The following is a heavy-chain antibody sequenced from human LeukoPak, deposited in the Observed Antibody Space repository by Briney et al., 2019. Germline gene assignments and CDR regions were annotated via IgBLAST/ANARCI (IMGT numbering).Heavy chain of an antibody. CDR3: AREGRVILTGYYRRGTFDY. D-gene: IGHD3-9*01. J-gene: IGHJ4*02. CDR2: IYHSGST. CDR1: GYSISSGYY. V-gene: IGHV4-38-2*02. Sequence: SSETLSLTCTVSGYSISSGYYWGWIRQPPGKGLEWIGSIYHSGSTYYNPSLKSRVTISVDTSKNQFSLKLSSVTAADTAVYYCAREGRVILTGYYRRGTFDYWGQGTLVTVSS.